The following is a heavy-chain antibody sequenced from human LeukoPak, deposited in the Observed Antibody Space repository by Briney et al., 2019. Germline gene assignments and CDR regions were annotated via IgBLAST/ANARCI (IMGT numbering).Heavy chain of an antibody. CDR2: ISAYNGNT. Sequence: AASVNVSCKASGYTFTSYGISWVRQAPGQGLEWMGWISAYNGNTNYAQKLQGRVTMTTDTSTSTAYMELRSLRSDDTAVYYCARGRGSRRTTFGGVIAPRIDYWGQGTLVTVSS. V-gene: IGHV1-18*01. J-gene: IGHJ4*02. D-gene: IGHD3-16*02. CDR3: ARGRGSRRTTFGGVIAPRIDY. CDR1: GYTFTSYG.